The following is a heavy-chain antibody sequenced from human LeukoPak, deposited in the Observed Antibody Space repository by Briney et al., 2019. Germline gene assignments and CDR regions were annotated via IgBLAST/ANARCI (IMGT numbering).Heavy chain of an antibody. CDR3: ARGRTTGEFDY. CDR1: GGTFSSNA. D-gene: IGHD4-11*01. V-gene: IGHV1-69*05. J-gene: IGHJ4*02. CDR2: INPIFNTP. Sequence: GSSVKVSCKASGGTFSSNAISWVRQAPGQGGEWMGVINPIFNTPTYAKKFQGRLTITKDESMSTASMDLSSLISDDTAVYYCARGRTTGEFDYWGQGTLVTVSS.